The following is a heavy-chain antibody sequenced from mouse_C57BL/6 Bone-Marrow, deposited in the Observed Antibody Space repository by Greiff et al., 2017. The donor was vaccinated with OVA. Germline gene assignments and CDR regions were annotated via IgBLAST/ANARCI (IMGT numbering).Heavy chain of an antibody. D-gene: IGHD2-4*01. CDR3: AREITTIYYYAMDY. V-gene: IGHV1-64*01. J-gene: IGHJ4*01. CDR2: IHPNSGST. CDR1: GYTFTSYW. Sequence: VQLQQPGAELVKPGASVKLSCKASGYTFTSYWMHWVKQRPGQGLEWIGMIHPNSGSTNYNEKFKSKATLTVDKSSSTAYMQLSSLTSEDSAVYYCAREITTIYYYAMDYWGQGTSVTVSS.